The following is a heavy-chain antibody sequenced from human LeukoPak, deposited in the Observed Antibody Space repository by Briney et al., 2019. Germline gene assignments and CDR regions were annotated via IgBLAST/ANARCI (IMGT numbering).Heavy chain of an antibody. V-gene: IGHV4-38-2*02. CDR3: ARVRRVWVDSGVYCSGGSCYGPLDY. J-gene: IGHJ4*02. D-gene: IGHD2-15*01. Sequence: SETLSLTCSVSGYAISSGYFWGWIRQPPGKGLEWIGTIYHSGSTYYNPSLKSRVTISVDTSKNQFSLKLSSVTAADTAVYYCARVRRVWVDSGVYCSGGSCYGPLDYWGQGTLVTVSS. CDR1: GYAISSGYF. CDR2: IYHSGST.